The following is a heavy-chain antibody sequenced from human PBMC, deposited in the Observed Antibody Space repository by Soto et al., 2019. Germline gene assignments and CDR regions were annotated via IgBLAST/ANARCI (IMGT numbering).Heavy chain of an antibody. Sequence: SETLSLTCTLAGDSVISYKWSWIRQTSGKGLEWIGYIDNNGGTSYNPSLRSRVTMSVDTSTKQFSLRLNSVTAADTAVYYGVRQGFGALHGLVDVWGQGTTVT. CDR2: IDNNGGT. CDR1: GDSVISYK. J-gene: IGHJ6*02. V-gene: IGHV4-59*08. D-gene: IGHD3-10*01. CDR3: VRQGFGALHGLVDV.